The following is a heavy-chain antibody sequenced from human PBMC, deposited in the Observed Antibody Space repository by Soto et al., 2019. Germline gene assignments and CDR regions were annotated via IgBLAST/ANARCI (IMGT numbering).Heavy chain of an antibody. J-gene: IGHJ5*02. CDR3: ARDGANYYGSGSYLVDP. CDR2: ISYDGSNK. V-gene: IGHV3-30-3*01. Sequence: QVQLVESGGGVVQPGRSLRLSCAASGFTFSSYAMHWVRQAPGKGLEWVAVISYDGSNKYYADSVKGRFTISRDNSKNXXYLQMNSLRAEDTAVYYCARDGANYYGSGSYLVDPWGQGTLVTVSS. D-gene: IGHD3-10*01. CDR1: GFTFSSYA.